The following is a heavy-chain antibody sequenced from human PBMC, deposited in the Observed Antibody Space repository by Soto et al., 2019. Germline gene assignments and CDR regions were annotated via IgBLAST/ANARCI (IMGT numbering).Heavy chain of an antibody. J-gene: IGHJ5*02. Sequence: PSETLSLTCAVYGGSFSGYYWSWIRQPPGKGLEWIGEINHSGSTNYNPSLKSRVTISADTSKNQFSLKLSSVTAADMAVYYCARGRPRWFDPWGQGTLVTVSS. CDR2: INHSGST. CDR3: ARGRPRWFDP. V-gene: IGHV4-34*01. CDR1: GGSFSGYY.